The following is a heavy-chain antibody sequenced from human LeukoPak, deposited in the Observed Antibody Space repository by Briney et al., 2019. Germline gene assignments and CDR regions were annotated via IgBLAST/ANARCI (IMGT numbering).Heavy chain of an antibody. CDR3: ARVPRHCSSTSCYLYNWFDP. J-gene: IGHJ5*02. D-gene: IGHD2-2*01. V-gene: IGHV4-59*01. CDR1: GGSISSYY. Sequence: PSETLSLTCTVSGGSISSYYWSWIRQPPGKGLEWIGYIYYSGSTNCNPSLKSRVTISVDTSKNQFSLKLSSVTAADTAVYYCARVPRHCSSTSCYLYNWFDPWGQGTLVTVSS. CDR2: IYYSGST.